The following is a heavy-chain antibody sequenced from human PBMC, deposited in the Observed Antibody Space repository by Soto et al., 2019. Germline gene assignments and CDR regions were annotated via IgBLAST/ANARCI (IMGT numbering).Heavy chain of an antibody. Sequence: QVQLQESGPGLVKPSETLSLTCTVSGGSISSYYWSWIRQPPGKGLEWIGYIYYSGSTNYNPSLKSRVTISVDTSKNQFSLKRSSVTAADTAVYYCARQFGIAVAGTFDYWGQGTLVTVSS. CDR1: GGSISSYY. D-gene: IGHD6-19*01. CDR2: IYYSGST. CDR3: ARQFGIAVAGTFDY. J-gene: IGHJ4*02. V-gene: IGHV4-59*08.